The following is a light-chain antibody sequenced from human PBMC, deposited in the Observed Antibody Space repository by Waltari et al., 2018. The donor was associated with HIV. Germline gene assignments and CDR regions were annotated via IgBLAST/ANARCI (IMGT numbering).Light chain of an antibody. Sequence: LTCCPGGTVTVTCASVTGSVSRNHYTHWIQLKPGQAPRKLIYEKEKRHPWTAGRFAGSLIGGSAALMLAGALPDDEADYYCLLSYSGVRVFGGGTRLTV. CDR3: LLSYSGVRV. V-gene: IGLV7-46*01. J-gene: IGLJ3*02. CDR2: EKE. CDR1: TGSVSRNHY.